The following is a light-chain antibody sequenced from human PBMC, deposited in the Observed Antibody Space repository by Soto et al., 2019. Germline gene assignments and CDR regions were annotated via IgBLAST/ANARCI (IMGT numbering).Light chain of an antibody. V-gene: IGKV3-20*01. CDR2: GAS. Sequence: EIVLTQSPGTLSLTAGERATLSCRASQSVSSSYLAWYQQKPGQAPRLLIYGASSRATGIPDRFSGSGSGTDFTLTISRLEPADFAVYYCQQYGSSSEYTFGQGTKLEIK. CDR1: QSVSSSY. J-gene: IGKJ2*01. CDR3: QQYGSSSEYT.